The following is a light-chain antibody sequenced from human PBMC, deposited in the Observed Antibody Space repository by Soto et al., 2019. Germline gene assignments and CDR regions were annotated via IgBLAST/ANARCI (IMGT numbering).Light chain of an antibody. Sequence: DIQMTQSPSSVSASVGDTVTITCRASQAVSTWLAWYQQKPGGAPKLLIYAASTLQSGVPSRFSGSGSGTDFTLTIRSLQPEDFATYYFQQGASFPRTFGGGTKVEIK. CDR3: QQGASFPRT. CDR2: AAS. J-gene: IGKJ4*01. CDR1: QAVSTW. V-gene: IGKV1-12*01.